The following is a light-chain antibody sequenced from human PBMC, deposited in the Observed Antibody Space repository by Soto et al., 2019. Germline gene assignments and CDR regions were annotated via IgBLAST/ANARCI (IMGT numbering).Light chain of an antibody. CDR3: QQYDNPPLT. Sequence: IHMTQSPSTLSASVGDRVTITCRASHNIERWMAWYLQKQGKAPKLLIYDASNLETGVPSRFSGSGSGTDFTLTISSLQPEDMATYYCQQYDNPPLTFGGGTKVDIK. CDR1: HNIERW. J-gene: IGKJ4*01. CDR2: DAS. V-gene: IGKV1-33*01.